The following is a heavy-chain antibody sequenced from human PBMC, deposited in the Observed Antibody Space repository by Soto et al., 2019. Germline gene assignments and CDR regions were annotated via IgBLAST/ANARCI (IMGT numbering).Heavy chain of an antibody. CDR3: ATAGLRWTTKDDAFDI. V-gene: IGHV1-24*01. CDR1: GYTLTELS. D-gene: IGHD4-17*01. J-gene: IGHJ3*02. CDR2: FDPEDGET. Sequence: ASVKVSCKVSGYTLTELSMHWVRQAPGKGLEWMGGFDPEDGETIYAQKFQGRVTMTEDTSTDTAYMELSILRSEDTAVYYCATAGLRWTTKDDAFDIWGQGTMVTVSS.